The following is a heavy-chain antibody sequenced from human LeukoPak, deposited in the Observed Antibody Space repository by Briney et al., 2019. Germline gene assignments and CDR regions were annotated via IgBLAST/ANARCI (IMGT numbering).Heavy chain of an antibody. Sequence: GASVNVSCKASGYTFTSYGISWVRQAPGQGLEWMGWISAYSGNTNYAQKLQGRVTMTTDTSTSTAYMELRSLRSDDTAVYYCASVYGSGTYGMDVWGQGTTVTVSS. CDR1: GYTFTSYG. J-gene: IGHJ6*02. V-gene: IGHV1-18*01. CDR2: ISAYSGNT. D-gene: IGHD3-10*01. CDR3: ASVYGSGTYGMDV.